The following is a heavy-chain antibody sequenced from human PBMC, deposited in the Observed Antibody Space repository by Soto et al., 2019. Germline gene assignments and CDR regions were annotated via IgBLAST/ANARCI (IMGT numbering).Heavy chain of an antibody. D-gene: IGHD2-2*02. Sequence: PGGSLRLSCAASGFTFNNYGMHWVRQAPGKGLERVAVISYDGTNKYYADSVKGRFTISRDNSKNTLYLQMNSLRPEDTAVYYCAKGIEVISTTCYRCSYYFDFWGQGTLVTVSS. V-gene: IGHV3-30*18. J-gene: IGHJ4*02. CDR2: ISYDGTNK. CDR3: AKGIEVISTTCYRCSYYFDF. CDR1: GFTFNNYG.